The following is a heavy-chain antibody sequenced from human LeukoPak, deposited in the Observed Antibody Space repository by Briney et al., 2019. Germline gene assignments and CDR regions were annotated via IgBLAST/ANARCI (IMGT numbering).Heavy chain of an antibody. Sequence: SQTLSLTCTVSGGSISSGSYYWSWLRQPAGKGLEWIGRIYTSGSTNYNPSLKSRVTISVDTSKNQFSLKLSSVTAADTAVYYCARDPEKYSSSYYGMYVWGQGTTVTVSS. J-gene: IGHJ6*02. CDR3: ARDPEKYSSSYYGMYV. CDR1: GGSISSGSYY. CDR2: IYTSGST. V-gene: IGHV4-61*02. D-gene: IGHD6-6*01.